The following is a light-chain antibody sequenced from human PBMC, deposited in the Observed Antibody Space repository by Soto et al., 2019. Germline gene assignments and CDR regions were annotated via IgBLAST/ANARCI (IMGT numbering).Light chain of an antibody. V-gene: IGKV2D-29*02. CDR3: MQSVQLPRT. Sequence: DIVMTQTPLSLSVTPGQPASISCESSQSLLHSDGKIYLYWYLQKPGQSPQPLIYELFNRFSGVPERFSGSGSGTDFTLKISRVEAEDVGIYYCMQSVQLPRTFGQGTKVEIK. J-gene: IGKJ1*01. CDR2: ELF. CDR1: QSLLHSDGKIY.